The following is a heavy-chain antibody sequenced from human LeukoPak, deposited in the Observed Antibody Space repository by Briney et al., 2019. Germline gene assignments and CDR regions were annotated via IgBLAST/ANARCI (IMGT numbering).Heavy chain of an antibody. CDR1: GLTFTNYG. CDR3: AGTSGWWAHDY. CDR2: ISGSGSDT. J-gene: IGHJ4*02. V-gene: IGHV3-23*01. Sequence: GGSLKLSCAASGLTFTNYGMTWVRRAPGKGLEWVSSISGSGSDTYYADSVKGRFTISRDNSKNTLYVQMVSLRAEDTAIYYCAGTSGWWAHDYWGQGTLVTVSS. D-gene: IGHD6-19*01.